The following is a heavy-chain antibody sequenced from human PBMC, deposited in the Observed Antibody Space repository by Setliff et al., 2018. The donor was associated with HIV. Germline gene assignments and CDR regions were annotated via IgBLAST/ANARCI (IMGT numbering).Heavy chain of an antibody. V-gene: IGHV4-59*11. J-gene: IGHJ3*02. CDR2: MFYNGRS. D-gene: IGHD3-16*01. CDR3: ARGNPLRWNAFAFDI. Sequence: SETLSLTCTVSGGSISSHYWSWIRQPPGKGLEWIGYMFYNGRSNYNPSPKSRATISVDASKNRFSLKLRSVTAADTAVYYCARGNPLRWNAFAFDIWGQGTMVTVSS. CDR1: GGSISSHY.